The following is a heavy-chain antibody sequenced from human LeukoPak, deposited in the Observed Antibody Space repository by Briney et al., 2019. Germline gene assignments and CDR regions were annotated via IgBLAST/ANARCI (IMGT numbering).Heavy chain of an antibody. CDR1: GFSFSDYY. V-gene: IGHV3-11*01. CDR3: ARSWAKDYPDGFDI. D-gene: IGHD4-11*01. Sequence: GGSLRLSCAASGFSFSDYYMSWIRQAPGKGLEWVSYISSSGSTMYYADSVKGRFTISWDNAKNSLYLQMNSLRAEDTAVYYCARSWAKDYPDGFDIWGQGTMVTVSS. J-gene: IGHJ3*02. CDR2: ISSSGSTM.